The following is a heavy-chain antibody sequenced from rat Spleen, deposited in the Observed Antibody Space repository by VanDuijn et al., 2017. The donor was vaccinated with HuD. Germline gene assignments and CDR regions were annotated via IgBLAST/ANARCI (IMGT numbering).Heavy chain of an antibody. V-gene: IGHV5-25*01. Sequence: EVQLVESGGGLVQPGRSLKLSCAASGFTFRDYDMAWVRQAPTKGLEWVASISPSGGSIFYRDSMKGRFTVSRDNAKSTLYLQMDSLRSEDTATYYCARQGDGYNYFVMDVWGQGASVTVSS. CDR1: GFTFRDYD. CDR2: ISPSGGSI. J-gene: IGHJ4*01. D-gene: IGHD1-4*01. CDR3: ARQGDGYNYFVMDV.